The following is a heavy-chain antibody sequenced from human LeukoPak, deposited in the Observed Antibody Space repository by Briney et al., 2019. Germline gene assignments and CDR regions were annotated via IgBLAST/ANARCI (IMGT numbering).Heavy chain of an antibody. D-gene: IGHD5-12*01. J-gene: IGHJ4*02. CDR2: INHSGGT. V-gene: IGHV4-34*01. CDR3: ARDDEYSGYDY. Sequence: PSETLSLTCAVYGGSFSGYYWSWIRQPPGKGLEWIGEINHSGGTNYNPSLKSRVTISVDTSKNQFSLKLSSVTAADTAVYYCARDDEYSGYDYWGQGTLVTVSS. CDR1: GGSFSGYY.